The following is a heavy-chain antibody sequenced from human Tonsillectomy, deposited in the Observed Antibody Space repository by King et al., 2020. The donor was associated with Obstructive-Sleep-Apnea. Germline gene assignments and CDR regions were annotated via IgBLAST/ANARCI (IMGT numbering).Heavy chain of an antibody. CDR2: SNHSGGT. Sequence: VQLQQWGAGLLKPSETLSLTCSVYGGSVSGYYWSWIRLPQGKGSECSGESNHSGGTIYNPSLQGRVTISVDTAKNQFSLKLSSVTAADTDVYYCARVRYYGSGSYVAYYDMDVWGQGTTVTVSS. J-gene: IGHJ6*02. CDR3: ARVRYYGSGSYVAYYDMDV. V-gene: IGHV4-34*01. CDR1: GGSVSGYY. D-gene: IGHD3-10*01.